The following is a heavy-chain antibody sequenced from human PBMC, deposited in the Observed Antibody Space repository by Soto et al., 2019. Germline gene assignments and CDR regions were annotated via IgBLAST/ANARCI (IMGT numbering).Heavy chain of an antibody. D-gene: IGHD1-26*01. Sequence: QLLESGGGLAQPGGSLRLSCAASGFTFSNYAMSWVRQAPGEGLEWVAAINNSGGSTYYADSVKGRFTISRDNSKDTMKQHMNSLRAEDYYVYYCGKDHSASYILPADLDYGGQATRVTVSS. CDR2: INNSGGST. V-gene: IGHV3-23*01. J-gene: IGHJ4*02. CDR3: GKDHSASYILPADLDY. CDR1: GFTFSNYA.